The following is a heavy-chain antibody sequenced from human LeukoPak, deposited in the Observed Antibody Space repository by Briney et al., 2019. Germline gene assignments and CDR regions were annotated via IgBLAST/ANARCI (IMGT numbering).Heavy chain of an antibody. Sequence: GGSLRLSCAVSGITLSNYGMSWVRQAPGKGLEWVAGISGSGGGTYYADSVKGRFTISRDNPKNTLYLQMNSLRAEDTAVYFCAKRGVVIRDILVGFHKEAYYFDSWGQGALVTVSS. CDR3: AKRGVVIRDILVGFHKEAYYFDS. V-gene: IGHV3-23*01. CDR1: GITLSNYG. J-gene: IGHJ4*02. D-gene: IGHD2-15*01. CDR2: ISGSGGGT.